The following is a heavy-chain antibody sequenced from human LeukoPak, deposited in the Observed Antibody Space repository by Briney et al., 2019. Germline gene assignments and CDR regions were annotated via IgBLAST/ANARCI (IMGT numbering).Heavy chain of an antibody. CDR1: GFSFNSHA. V-gene: IGHV3-23*01. J-gene: IGHJ4*02. Sequence: GGSLRLSCAASGFSFNSHAMNWVRQAPGKGPEWVSHISASGDSTDYADSVKRWFTISRDNSKDTLFLQMNRLTADDTALYYCARDLATNRFSAYDYWGQGTLVTVSS. D-gene: IGHD1-14*01. CDR3: ARDLATNRFSAYDY. CDR2: ISASGDST.